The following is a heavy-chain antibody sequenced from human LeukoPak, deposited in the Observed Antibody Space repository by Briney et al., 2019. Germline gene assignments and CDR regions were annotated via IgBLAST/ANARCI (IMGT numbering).Heavy chain of an antibody. CDR3: AKDLYDYDFWSGYYSSTDFDY. V-gene: IGHV3-30*02. CDR1: GFTFSSHA. D-gene: IGHD3-3*01. Sequence: GGSLRLSCAASGFTFSSHAMNWVRQAPGKGLEWVAFIRYDGSNKYYADSVKGRFTISRDNSKNTLYLQMNSLRAEDTAVYYCAKDLYDYDFWSGYYSSTDFDYWGQGTLVTVSS. CDR2: IRYDGSNK. J-gene: IGHJ4*02.